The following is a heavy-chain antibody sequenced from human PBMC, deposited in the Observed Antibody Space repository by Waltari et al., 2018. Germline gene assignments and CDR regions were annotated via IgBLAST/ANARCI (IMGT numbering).Heavy chain of an antibody. CDR3: ANWREGSATYFDY. CDR1: GFTFSNYA. J-gene: IGHJ4*02. CDR2: ISGIGDRT. Sequence: EVQLVESGGGLVKQGGSLRLSCTVSGFTFSNYAMTWARQAPGKGLEWVSSISGIGDRTYYADSVRGRFTISRDNSKNTVYLQMNNLRAEDAAVYYCANWREGSATYFDYWGQGTLVTVSS. V-gene: IGHV3-23*04.